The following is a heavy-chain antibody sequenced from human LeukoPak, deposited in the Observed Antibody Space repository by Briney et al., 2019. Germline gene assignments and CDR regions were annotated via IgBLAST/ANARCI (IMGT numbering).Heavy chain of an antibody. V-gene: IGHV4-38-2*02. D-gene: IGHD3-16*01. CDR3: ARGVYDYVWGSYRFEYYYYMDV. CDR1: GYSISSGYY. CDR2: IYYSGST. J-gene: IGHJ6*03. Sequence: SETLSLTCTVSGYSISSGYYWDWIRQPPGKGLEWIGSIYYSGSTNYNPSLKSRVTISVDTSKNQFSLKLSSVTAADTAVYYCARGVYDYVWGSYRFEYYYYMDVWGKGTTVTISS.